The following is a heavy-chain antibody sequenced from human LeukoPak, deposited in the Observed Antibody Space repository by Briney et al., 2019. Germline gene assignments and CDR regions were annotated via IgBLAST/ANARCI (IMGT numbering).Heavy chain of an antibody. CDR1: GFTFNSYG. V-gene: IGHV3-30*03. CDR2: ISNDGYNK. Sequence: GGSLRLSCAASGFTFNSYGMHWVRQAPGEGLEWVAVISNDGYNKYYTDSVKGRFTISRDNSKNTVNLQMNSLRAEDTALYYCAGGQMFTSGGFDDWGQGTLVTVSS. D-gene: IGHD6-19*01. CDR3: AGGQMFTSGGFDD. J-gene: IGHJ4*02.